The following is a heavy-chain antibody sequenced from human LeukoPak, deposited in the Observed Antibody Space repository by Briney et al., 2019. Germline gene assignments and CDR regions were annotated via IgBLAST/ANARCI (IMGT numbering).Heavy chain of an antibody. CDR1: GFTFSSYS. Sequence: GGSLRLSCAASGFTFSSYSMNWVRQAPGKGLEWVSSISSSSSYIYYADSVKGRFTISRDNAKNSLYLQMNSLRAEDTAVYYCARASEWFGELRSDYWGQGTLVTVSS. J-gene: IGHJ4*02. CDR3: ARASEWFGELRSDY. V-gene: IGHV3-21*04. CDR2: ISSSSSYI. D-gene: IGHD3-10*01.